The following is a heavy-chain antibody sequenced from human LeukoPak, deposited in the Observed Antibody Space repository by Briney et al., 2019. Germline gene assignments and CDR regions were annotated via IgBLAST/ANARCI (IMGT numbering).Heavy chain of an antibody. CDR1: GFSLSTNGVG. Sequence: ESGPTLVNPTQTLTLTCTFSGFSLSTNGVGVGWIRQPPGKAPEWLAVIYWDDDKRYSPSLKNRLTLTRDTSKNQVVLTMTNMDPVDTGTYYCAHSHQRRGSDYWGQGTLVTVSS. V-gene: IGHV2-5*02. CDR2: IYWDDDK. J-gene: IGHJ4*02. CDR3: AHSHQRRGSDY. D-gene: IGHD6-25*01.